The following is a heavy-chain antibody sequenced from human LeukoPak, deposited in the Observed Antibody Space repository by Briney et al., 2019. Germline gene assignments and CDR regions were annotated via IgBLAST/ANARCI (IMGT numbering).Heavy chain of an antibody. CDR3: ALFGYCSGGSCPFDY. CDR1: GGSISSGGYY. Sequence: PSETLSLTCTVSGGSISSGGYYWSWIRQPPGKGLEWIGEINHSGSTNYNPSLKSRVTISVDTSKNQFSLKLSSVTAADTAVYYCALFGYCSGGSCPFDYWGQGTLVTVSS. CDR2: INHSGST. V-gene: IGHV4-39*07. D-gene: IGHD2-15*01. J-gene: IGHJ4*02.